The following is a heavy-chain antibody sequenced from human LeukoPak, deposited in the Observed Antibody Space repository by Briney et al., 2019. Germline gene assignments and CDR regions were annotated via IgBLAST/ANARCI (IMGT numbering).Heavy chain of an antibody. D-gene: IGHD3-10*01. CDR1: GYTFTSYY. V-gene: IGHV1-46*01. J-gene: IGHJ5*02. Sequence: ASVKVSCKASGYTFTSYYMHWVRQAPGQGLEWMGIINPSGGSTSYAQKFQGRVTMTRDTSTSTVYMELSSLRSEDTAVYYCARSSPFGVRGVRGSWFDPWGQGTLVTVSS. CDR2: INPSGGST. CDR3: ARSSPFGVRGVRGSWFDP.